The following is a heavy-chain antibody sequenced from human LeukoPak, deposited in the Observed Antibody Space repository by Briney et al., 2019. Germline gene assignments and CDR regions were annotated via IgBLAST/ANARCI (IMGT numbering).Heavy chain of an antibody. CDR3: AALGITMIGGV. CDR1: GYTCDDYA. J-gene: IGHJ6*04. V-gene: IGHV3-9*01. Sequence: PGGSLRLSCAVSGYTCDDYAMHWVRQAPGKGLEWVSGISWNSGRIGYADSVKGRFTISRDNAKNSLYLQMNSLRAEDTAVYYCAALGITMIGGVWGKGTTVTISS. CDR2: ISWNSGRI. D-gene: IGHD3-10*02.